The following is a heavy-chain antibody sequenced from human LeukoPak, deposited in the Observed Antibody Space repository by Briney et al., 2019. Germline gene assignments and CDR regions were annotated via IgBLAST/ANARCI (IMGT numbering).Heavy chain of an antibody. CDR2: IYYSGST. CDR1: GGSISSYY. J-gene: IGHJ2*01. V-gene: IGHV4-59*01. Sequence: SETLSLTCTVSGGSISSYYWTWIRQPSGKGLEWIGYIYYSGSTNYNPSLKSRVTISIDTSRNQFSLKLSSVTAADTAVYYCARAAESYWYFDLWGRGTLVTVSS. CDR3: ARAAESYWYFDL.